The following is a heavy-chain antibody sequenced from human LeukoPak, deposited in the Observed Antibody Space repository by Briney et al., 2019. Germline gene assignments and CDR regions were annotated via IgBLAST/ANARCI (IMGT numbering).Heavy chain of an antibody. Sequence: SETLSLTCAVSGSSISSGGYSWSWIRQPPGKGLEWIGYIYHSGSTYYNPSLKSRVTISVDRSKNQFSLKLSSVTAADTAVYYCASFGSYYSKFDYWGQGTLVTVSS. CDR3: ASFGSYYSKFDY. CDR2: IYHSGST. CDR1: GSSISSGGYS. V-gene: IGHV4-30-2*01. D-gene: IGHD1-26*01. J-gene: IGHJ4*02.